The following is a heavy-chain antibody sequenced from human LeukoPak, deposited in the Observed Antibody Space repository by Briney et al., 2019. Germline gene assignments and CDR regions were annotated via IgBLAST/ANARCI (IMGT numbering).Heavy chain of an antibody. CDR1: GYTFTGYY. J-gene: IGHJ4*02. V-gene: IGHV1-2*04. CDR3: ARARIAVAGTDFDY. Sequence: ASVEVSCKASGYTFTGYYMHWVRQAPGQGLEWMGWINPNSGGTNYAQKFQGWVTMTRDTSISTAYMELSRLRSDDTAVYYCARARIAVAGTDFDYWGQGTLVTVSS. D-gene: IGHD6-19*01. CDR2: INPNSGGT.